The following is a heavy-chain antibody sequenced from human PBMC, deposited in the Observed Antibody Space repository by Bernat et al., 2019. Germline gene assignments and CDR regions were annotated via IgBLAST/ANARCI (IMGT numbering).Heavy chain of an antibody. V-gene: IGHV1-18*04. CDR1: GYTVTSYG. CDR3: ARDRGVTTWAYFQH. CDR2: ISAYNGNT. J-gene: IGHJ1*01. Sequence: QVQLVQSGAEVKKPGASVNVSGKASGYTVTSYGISWVRQAPGQGLEGMGWISAYNGNTNYAQKLQGRVTMTTDTSTTTAYMELRSLRSDDTAVYYCARDRGVTTWAYFQHWGQGTLFTVSS. D-gene: IGHD4-17*01.